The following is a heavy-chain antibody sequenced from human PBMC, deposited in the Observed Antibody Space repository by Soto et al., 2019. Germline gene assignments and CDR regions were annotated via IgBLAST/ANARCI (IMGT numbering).Heavy chain of an antibody. CDR3: AKREYLYHTRPALDP. Sequence: QVQMVESGGGVVHPGRSLRLSCVASGFTFSTYDIHWVRQAPGKGLEWVAVTSYDGSKRYYADSVVGRFTISRDNSKTTVDLPMHTLTAAPTAISSFAKREYLYHTRPALDPWAQGTLITVSS. V-gene: IGHV3-30*18. J-gene: IGHJ5*02. CDR1: GFTFSTYD. D-gene: IGHD6-6*01. CDR2: TSYDGSKR.